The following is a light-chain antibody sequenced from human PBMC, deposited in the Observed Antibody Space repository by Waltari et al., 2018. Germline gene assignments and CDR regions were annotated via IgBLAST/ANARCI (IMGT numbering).Light chain of an antibody. Sequence: DIQMTQSPSTLSSSVGDRVTMTCREGQNIDTYLSCNQQRPGRAPRLLIFAASNLHSGVPSRFSGSGSGTEFTLTISTLQLEDFATYYCQQSYTTPQTFGPGTKLDIK. CDR3: QQSYTTPQT. CDR2: AAS. CDR1: QNIDTY. V-gene: IGKV1-39*01. J-gene: IGKJ2*01.